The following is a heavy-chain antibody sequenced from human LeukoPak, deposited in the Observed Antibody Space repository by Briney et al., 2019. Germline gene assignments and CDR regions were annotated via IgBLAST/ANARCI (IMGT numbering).Heavy chain of an antibody. CDR2: IYPGDSDS. Sequence: GESLKISCKASGFSFTNYWIGWVRQMPGKGLEWMGIIYPGDSDSRYSPSFQGQVTISADRSISTTYLQWSSLKASDTAMYYCASPHGSGSYYNPKLWGQGTLVTVSS. D-gene: IGHD3-10*01. CDR1: GFSFTNYW. J-gene: IGHJ4*02. V-gene: IGHV5-51*01. CDR3: ASPHGSGSYYNPKL.